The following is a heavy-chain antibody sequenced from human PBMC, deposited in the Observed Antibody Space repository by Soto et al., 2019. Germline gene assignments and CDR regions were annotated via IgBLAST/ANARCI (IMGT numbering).Heavy chain of an antibody. CDR3: ARGGGSSDTYFDP. V-gene: IGHV4-31*03. J-gene: IGHJ5*02. CDR2: IYYSGST. CDR1: GGSISSGGYY. D-gene: IGHD2-21*02. Sequence: TLSLTCTVSGGSISSGGYYWSWIRQHPGKGLEWIGYIYYSGSTYYNPSLKSRVTISVDTSKNQFSLKLSSVTAADTAVYYCARGGGSSDTYFDPWGQGNTVTVYS.